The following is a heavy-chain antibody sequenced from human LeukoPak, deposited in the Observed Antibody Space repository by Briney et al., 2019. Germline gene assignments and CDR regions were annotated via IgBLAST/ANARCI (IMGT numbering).Heavy chain of an antibody. CDR1: GGSIDITNY. V-gene: IGHV4-4*03. CDR3: TRENRPFCPFAY. Sequence: PPGTLSLTCGVSGGSIDITNYWSWVRQAPGKGLEWIGEISHSGTTNYNPSLRSRVTMFSDRANNQFSLSLTSVTAADSAVYYCTRENRPFCPFAYWGQGVLVTVSS. J-gene: IGHJ4*02. D-gene: IGHD2/OR15-2a*01. CDR2: ISHSGTT.